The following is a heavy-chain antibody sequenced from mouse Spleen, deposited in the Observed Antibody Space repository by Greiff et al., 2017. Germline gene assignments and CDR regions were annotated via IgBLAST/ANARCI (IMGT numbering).Heavy chain of an antibody. D-gene: IGHD1-1*01. CDR2: IYPRSGNT. CDR1: GYTFTSYG. V-gene: IGHV1-81*01. CDR3: ARSAYYYGSSPYAMDY. J-gene: IGHJ4*01. Sequence: QVQLKESGAELARPGASVKLSCKASGYTFTSYGISWVKQRTGQGLEWIGEIYPRSGNTYYNEKFKGKATLTADKSSSTAYMELRSLTSEDSAVYFCARSAYYYGSSPYAMDYWGQGTSVTVSS.